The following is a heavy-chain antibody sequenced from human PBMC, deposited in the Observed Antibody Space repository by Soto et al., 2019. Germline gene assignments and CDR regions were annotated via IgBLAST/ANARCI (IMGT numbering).Heavy chain of an antibody. D-gene: IGHD3-16*01. V-gene: IGHV4-61*01. CDR1: GGSVSSGSHY. CDR3: ARDFGLGWFDP. Sequence: QVQLQESGPGLVKPSETLSLTCTVSGGSVSSGSHYWSWIRQPPGKGLEWIGYIYYSGSTNHNPSLQSRVTISTDTSKNQCSLKLNSVTAADTAVYYCARDFGLGWFDPWGQGTLVTVSS. CDR2: IYYSGST. J-gene: IGHJ5*02.